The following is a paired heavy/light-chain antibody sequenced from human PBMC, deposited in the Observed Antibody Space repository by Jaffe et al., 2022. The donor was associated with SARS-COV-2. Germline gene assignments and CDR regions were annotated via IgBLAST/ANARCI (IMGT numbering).Light chain of an antibody. V-gene: IGLV1-51*01. J-gene: IGLJ2*01. CDR3: GAWDSSLNAVI. Sequence: QSVLTQPPSVSAAPGQKVTISCSGSSSNIGNYYVSWYQQLPGTAPKLLIYDNNKRPSGIPDRFSVSKSGTSATLGITGLQTGDEADYYCGAWDSSLNAVIFGGGTKVSVL. CDR2: DNN. CDR1: SSNIGNYY.
Heavy chain of an antibody. D-gene: IGHD1-26*01. J-gene: IGHJ4*02. CDR1: GGSIRSGGYY. V-gene: IGHV4-31*03. CDR2: IYSSGTT. CDR3: ARDDGLGAAEY. Sequence: QVQLQESGPGLVKPSQTLSLTCTVSGGSIRSGGYYWSWVRQHPGKGLEWIGYIYSSGTTYYNPSLKSRLTISVDTSTNQFSLKVSSVTAADTAVYFCARDDGLGAAEYWGQGTLLTVSS.